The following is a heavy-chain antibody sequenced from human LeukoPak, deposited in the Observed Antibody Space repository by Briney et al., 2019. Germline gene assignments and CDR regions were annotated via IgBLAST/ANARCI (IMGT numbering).Heavy chain of an antibody. CDR3: SALKRITMIVVRDY. CDR1: GFTFSSYA. Sequence: PGRSLRLSCAASGFTFSSYAVHWVRQAPGKGLEWVAVISYDGSNKYYADSVKGRFTISRDNSKNTLYLQMNSLRAEDTAVYYCSALKRITMIVVRDYWGQGTLVTVSS. J-gene: IGHJ4*02. V-gene: IGHV3-30-3*01. D-gene: IGHD3-22*01. CDR2: ISYDGSNK.